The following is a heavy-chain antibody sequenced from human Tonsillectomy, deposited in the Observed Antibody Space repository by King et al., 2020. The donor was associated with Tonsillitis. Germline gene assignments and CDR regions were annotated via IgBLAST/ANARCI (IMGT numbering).Heavy chain of an antibody. CDR3: TRENLGGYPYYYYYMDV. CDR1: GFNFDDYG. J-gene: IGHJ6*03. Sequence: LVQAGGGGGRAGGALRVDGEAAGFNFDDYGMSGGRQAPGKGRERGAGRNWNGGSPGYADSVKGRFTISRDNAKNSLYLQMHILRPEDTALYYCTRENLGGYPYYYYYMDVWGKGTTVTVSS. D-gene: IGHD3-22*01. CDR2: RNWNGGSP. V-gene: IGHV3-20*04.